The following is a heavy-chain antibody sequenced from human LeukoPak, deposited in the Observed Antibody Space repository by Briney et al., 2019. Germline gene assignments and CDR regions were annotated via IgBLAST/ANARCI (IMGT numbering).Heavy chain of an antibody. J-gene: IGHJ5*02. CDR2: IYTSGST. Sequence: SETLSLTCTVSGGSISGSISSYYWNWIRQPPGKGLEWIGRIYTSGSTNHNPSLKSRVTMSVDTSKNQFFLNLTSVTAADTAVYYCARVVTTSGTGFDPWGQGTLVTVSS. CDR3: ARVVTTSGTGFDP. V-gene: IGHV4-4*07. D-gene: IGHD6-13*01. CDR1: GGSISGSISSYY.